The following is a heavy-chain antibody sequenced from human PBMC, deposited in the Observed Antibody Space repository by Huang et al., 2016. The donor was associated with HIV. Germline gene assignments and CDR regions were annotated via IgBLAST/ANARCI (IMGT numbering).Heavy chain of an antibody. CDR3: SRGPSTPATEL. Sequence: QVQLQESGQGLVKPSDTLSLTCIVSGDSVDGSYSYWGWVRQPPGKGLEWMGSIYSNGKTYYNKYLKSRITISVDTSKNHFSLNLKTVTAADTAVYYCSRGPSTPATELWGQGTMVTVSS. D-gene: IGHD1-1*01. J-gene: IGHJ3*01. CDR2: IYSNGKT. V-gene: IGHV4-39*02. CDR1: GDSVDGSYSY.